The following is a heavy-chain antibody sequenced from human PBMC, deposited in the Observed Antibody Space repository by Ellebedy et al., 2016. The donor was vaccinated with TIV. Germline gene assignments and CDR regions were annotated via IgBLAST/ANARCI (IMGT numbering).Heavy chain of an antibody. Sequence: MPSETLSLTCTVSGGSISGYYWSWIRQPPGKGLEWIGHIYYSGSTNYNPSLKSRVSISVDTSKNQFSLKLSTVTAADTAVYYCARRQKGDYWYFDLWGRGTLVTVSS. J-gene: IGHJ2*01. CDR2: IYYSGST. CDR3: ARRQKGDYWYFDL. CDR1: GGSISGYY. V-gene: IGHV4-59*08.